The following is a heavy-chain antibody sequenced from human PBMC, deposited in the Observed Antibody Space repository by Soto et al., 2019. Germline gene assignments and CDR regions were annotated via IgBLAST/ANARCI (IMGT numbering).Heavy chain of an antibody. J-gene: IGHJ4*02. CDR3: ARSATYSYGLYYFDY. V-gene: IGHV4-61*01. D-gene: IGHD5-18*01. Sequence: SETLSLTCTVSGGSVSSGSYYWSWFQQPPGKGLEWIGYIYYSGSTNYNPSLKSRVTISVDTSKNQFSLKLSSVTAADTAVYYCARSATYSYGLYYFDYWGQGTLVTVSS. CDR2: IYYSGST. CDR1: GGSVSSGSYY.